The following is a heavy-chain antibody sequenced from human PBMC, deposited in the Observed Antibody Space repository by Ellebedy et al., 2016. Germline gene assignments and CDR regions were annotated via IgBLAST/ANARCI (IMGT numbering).Heavy chain of an antibody. CDR2: ISYDGSNK. J-gene: IGHJ4*02. D-gene: IGHD2-15*01. Sequence: GGSLRLSCAASGFTFSSYAMHWVRQAPGKGLEWVAVISYDGSNKYYADSVKGRFTISRDNSKNPLYLQMNSLRADDTAVYYCARDTLHGDCSAGSCSVYWGQGTLVTVSS. V-gene: IGHV3-30-3*01. CDR1: GFTFSSYA. CDR3: ARDTLHGDCSAGSCSVY.